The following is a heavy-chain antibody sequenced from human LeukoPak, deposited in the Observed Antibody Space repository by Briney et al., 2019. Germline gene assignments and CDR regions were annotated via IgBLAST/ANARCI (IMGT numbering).Heavy chain of an antibody. CDR2: INPNSGDT. CDR3: ARGVVAATFYYYMDV. Sequence: GASVKVSCKASGYTFTYYYIHWVRQAPGQGLEWMGWINPNSGDTHYEHKFQGRVTMTRHTSINTAYMELSRVRSDDTAVYYCARGVVAATFYYYMDVWGKGTTVTVAS. CDR1: GYTFTYYY. J-gene: IGHJ6*03. D-gene: IGHD2-15*01. V-gene: IGHV1-2*07.